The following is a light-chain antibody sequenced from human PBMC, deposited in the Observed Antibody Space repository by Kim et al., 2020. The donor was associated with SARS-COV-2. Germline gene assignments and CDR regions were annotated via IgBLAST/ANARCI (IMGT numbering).Light chain of an antibody. CDR3: YSYSAAGEPL. V-gene: IGLV3-27*01. Sequence: VSPGQTARITCSGDVLAKKYARWFKQKPGQAPVLVIYKDTERPSGIPERFSGSSSGTTVTLTISGAQVGDEGDYYCYSYSAAGEPLLGGGTQLTVL. J-gene: IGLJ2*01. CDR2: KDT. CDR1: VLAKKY.